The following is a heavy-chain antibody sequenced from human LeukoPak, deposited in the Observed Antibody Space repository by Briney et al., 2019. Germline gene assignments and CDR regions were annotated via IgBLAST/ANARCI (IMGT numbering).Heavy chain of an antibody. V-gene: IGHV1-18*01. J-gene: IGHJ4*02. Sequence: ASVKVSCKASGYTFTSYGISWVRQAPGQGLEWMGWISAYNGNTNYAQKLQGRVTMTTDTSTSTAYMELRSLRSDDTAVYYCARTGDVVVPAAIRGDYWGQGTLVTVSS. CDR3: ARTGDVVVPAAIRGDY. CDR2: ISAYNGNT. D-gene: IGHD2-2*02. CDR1: GYTFTSYG.